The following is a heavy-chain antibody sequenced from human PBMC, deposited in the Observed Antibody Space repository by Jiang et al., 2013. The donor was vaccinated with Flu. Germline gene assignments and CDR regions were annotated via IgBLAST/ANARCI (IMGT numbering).Heavy chain of an antibody. CDR2: ISFDGSDK. D-gene: IGHD5-12*01. CDR1: GFTFSDYT. CDR3: ARGRGYDFGSPYGMDV. J-gene: IGHJ6*02. V-gene: IGHV3-30*01. Sequence: VQLVESGGGVVQPGRSLRLSCAASGFTFSDYTMLWVRQAPGKGLEWVALISFDGSDKYYADSVKGRFTISRDNSKNTVDLQMNSLRAEDTAVYYCARGRGYDFGSPYGMDVWGQGTTVTVSS.